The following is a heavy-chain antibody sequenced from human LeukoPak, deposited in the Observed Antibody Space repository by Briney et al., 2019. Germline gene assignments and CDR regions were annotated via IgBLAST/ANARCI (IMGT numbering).Heavy chain of an antibody. CDR2: IKQDGSEK. CDR1: GFTFSSYW. Sequence: GGSLRLSCAASGFTFSSYWMSWVRQAPGRGLEWVANIKQDGSEKYYVDSVKGRFTISRDNAKNSLYLQMNSLRAEDTAVYYCARGVGIPAAIRDYGMDVWGQGTTVTVSS. V-gene: IGHV3-7*03. CDR3: ARGVGIPAAIRDYGMDV. J-gene: IGHJ6*02. D-gene: IGHD2-2*01.